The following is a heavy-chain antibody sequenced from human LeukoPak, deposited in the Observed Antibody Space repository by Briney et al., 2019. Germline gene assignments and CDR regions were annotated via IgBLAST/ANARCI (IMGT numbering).Heavy chain of an antibody. CDR1: GFTFSRYG. CDR3: AKCYYHDSSGYCPFDY. J-gene: IGHJ4*01. V-gene: IGHV3-33*06. CDR2: IWYDESNK. Sequence: PGRSLRLSCAASGFTFSRYGMHWVRQAPGKGPEWVAVIWYDESNKYYADSVKGRFTISRDNSKNTLYLQMNSLRAEDTAVYYCAKCYYHDSSGYCPFDYWGQGTLVTVSS. D-gene: IGHD3-22*01.